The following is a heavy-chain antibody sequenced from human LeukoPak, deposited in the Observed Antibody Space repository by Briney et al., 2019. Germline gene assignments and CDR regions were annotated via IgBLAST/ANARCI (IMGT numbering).Heavy chain of an antibody. CDR3: ARAYCSGGNCYSKSNFDS. CDR2: INPDSGGT. D-gene: IGHD2-15*01. J-gene: IGHJ4*02. Sequence: GASVKVSCKASEYTFTAYYMHWVRQAPGQGLEWMGWINPDSGGTNYAQKFQGRVTMTRATSITTAYMELSRLRSDDTAVYFCARAYCSGGNCYSKSNFDSWGQGTLVTVSS. CDR1: EYTFTAYY. V-gene: IGHV1-2*02.